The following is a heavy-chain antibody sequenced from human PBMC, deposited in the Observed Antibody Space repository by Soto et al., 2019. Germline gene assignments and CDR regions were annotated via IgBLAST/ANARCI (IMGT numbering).Heavy chain of an antibody. CDR2: ISYDGSNK. V-gene: IGHV3-30-3*01. CDR1: GFTFSSYA. CDR3: ARVGGLMVRGVSPYYGLDV. D-gene: IGHD3-10*01. J-gene: IGHJ6*02. Sequence: GGSLRLSCAASGFTFSSYAIHWVRQAPGKGLEWVAVISYDGSNKYYADSVKGRFTISRDNSRNTLYLQMNSLRAEDTAVYYCARVGGLMVRGVSPYYGLDVWGQGTTVTVSS.